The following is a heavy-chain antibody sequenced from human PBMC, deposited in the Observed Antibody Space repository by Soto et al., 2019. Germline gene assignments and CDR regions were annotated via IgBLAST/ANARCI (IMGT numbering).Heavy chain of an antibody. CDR3: ARYVAPSPTVIRAFDY. CDR1: GFTFSSYS. CDR2: ISGSGGSI. J-gene: IGHJ4*02. Sequence: PAGSLRLSCAASGFTFSSYSMNWVRQARGKGLEWVSVISGSGGSIYYADSVKGRFSISRDTSRNTLYPHMNGLRAEDAALYYCARYVAPSPTVIRAFDYWGQGTLVTVSS. D-gene: IGHD1-1*01. V-gene: IGHV3-23*01.